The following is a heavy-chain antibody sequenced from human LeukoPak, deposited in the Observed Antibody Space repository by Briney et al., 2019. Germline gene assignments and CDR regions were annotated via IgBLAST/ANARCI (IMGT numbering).Heavy chain of an antibody. CDR1: GFTFTRSA. J-gene: IGHJ3*02. Sequence: TSVKVSCKASGFTFTRSAVQWVRQARGQRLEWIGWIVVGSGDTNYAQKFQERVTITRDMSTSTAYMELNSLRSEDTAVYYCGADSMLRGVFSYGFDIWGQGTMVPGSS. CDR3: GADSMLRGVFSYGFDI. V-gene: IGHV1-58*01. CDR2: IVVGSGDT. D-gene: IGHD3-10*01.